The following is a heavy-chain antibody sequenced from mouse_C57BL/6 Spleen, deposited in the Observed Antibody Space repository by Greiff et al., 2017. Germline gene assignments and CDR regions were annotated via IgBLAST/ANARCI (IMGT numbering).Heavy chain of an antibody. CDR2: INPNNGGT. D-gene: IGHD1-1*02. Sequence: VQLQQSGPELVKPGASVKISCKASGYTFTDYYMNWVKQSHGKSLEWIGDINPNNGGTSYNQKFKGKATLTVDKSSSTAYMELRSLTSEDAAVYCCARWGLWSYFDYWGKGTTLTVSS. CDR1: GYTFTDYY. CDR3: ARWGLWSYFDY. V-gene: IGHV1-26*01. J-gene: IGHJ2*01.